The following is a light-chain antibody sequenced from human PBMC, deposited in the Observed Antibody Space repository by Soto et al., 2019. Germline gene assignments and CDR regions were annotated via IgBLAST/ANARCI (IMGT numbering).Light chain of an antibody. J-gene: IGKJ1*01. Sequence: EIVMTQSPATLPVSPGERATLSCRASQSVRNNLAWYQQKPGQAPRLLIYGASTRATGIPARFSGSGSGTEFTLTISSLQSEDFALYYCQHYNNWPPAWTFGQGTKVDIK. V-gene: IGKV3-15*01. CDR3: QHYNNWPPAWT. CDR1: QSVRNN. CDR2: GAS.